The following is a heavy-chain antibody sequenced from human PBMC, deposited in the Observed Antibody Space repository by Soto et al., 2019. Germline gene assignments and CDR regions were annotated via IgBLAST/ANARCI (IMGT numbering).Heavy chain of an antibody. V-gene: IGHV3-33*01. J-gene: IGHJ6*02. CDR2: IWYDGSNK. D-gene: IGHD2-2*01. CDR3: ARDQIVVVPAAPPPYYYYGMDV. CDR1: GFTFSIYG. Sequence: GGSLRLSCAASGFTFSIYGMHWFRQAPGKGLEWVAVIWYDGSNKYYADSVKGRFTISRDNSKNTLYLQMNSLRAGDTAVYYCARDQIVVVPAAPPPYYYYGMDVWGQGTTVTVSS.